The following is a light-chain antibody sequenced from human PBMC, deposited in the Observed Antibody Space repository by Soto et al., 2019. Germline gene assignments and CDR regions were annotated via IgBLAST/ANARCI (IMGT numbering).Light chain of an antibody. CDR2: DVS. J-gene: IGLJ1*01. Sequence: QSVLTLPPSVSGSPGQSITFSCPGTSSDAGGYNSVSWYQQHPGKAPKFMIYDVSNRPSGVSNRFSGSKSGNTASLTISGLQAEDEADYYCSSYTTSNTRQIVFGTGTKVTVL. CDR3: SSYTTSNTRQIV. CDR1: SSDAGGYNS. V-gene: IGLV2-14*01.